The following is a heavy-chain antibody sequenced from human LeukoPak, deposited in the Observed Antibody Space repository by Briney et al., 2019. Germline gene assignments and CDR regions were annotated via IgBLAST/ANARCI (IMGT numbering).Heavy chain of an antibody. CDR1: PFTFADYG. V-gene: IGHV3-20*04. CDR3: ARVVSNWFDP. Sequence: GGSLRLSCAPSPFTFADYGMSWVRQAPGKGLEWVSGINWNGGSTGYADSVKGRFTISRDNAKDSLYLQMNSLRAEDTALYYCARVVSNWFDPWGQGTLVTVSS. D-gene: IGHD2-15*01. CDR2: INWNGGST. J-gene: IGHJ5*02.